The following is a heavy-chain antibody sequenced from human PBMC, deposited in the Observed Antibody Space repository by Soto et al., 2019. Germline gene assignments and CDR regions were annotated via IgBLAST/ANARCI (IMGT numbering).Heavy chain of an antibody. J-gene: IGHJ4*02. CDR1: GGSISSYY. Sequence: PSETLSLTCTVSGGSISSYYWSWIRQPPGKGLEWIGYIYYSGSTNYNPSLKSRVTISVDTSKNRFSLKLSSVTAADTAVYYCARVRQLGIGYYFDYWGQGTLVTVSS. CDR2: IYYSGST. V-gene: IGHV4-59*01. D-gene: IGHD7-27*01. CDR3: ARVRQLGIGYYFDY.